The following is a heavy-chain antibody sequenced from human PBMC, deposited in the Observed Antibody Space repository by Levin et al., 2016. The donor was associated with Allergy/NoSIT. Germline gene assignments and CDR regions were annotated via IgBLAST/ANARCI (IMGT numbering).Heavy chain of an antibody. CDR2: INHSGST. V-gene: IGHV4-34*01. Sequence: GSLRLSCAVYGGSFSGYYWSWIRQPPGKGLEWIGEINHSGSTNYNPSLKSRVTISVDTSKNQFSLKLSSVTAADTAVYYCARAYGGYYGMDVWGQGTTVTVSS. J-gene: IGHJ6*02. D-gene: IGHD4-23*01. CDR3: ARAYGGYYGMDV. CDR1: GGSFSGYY.